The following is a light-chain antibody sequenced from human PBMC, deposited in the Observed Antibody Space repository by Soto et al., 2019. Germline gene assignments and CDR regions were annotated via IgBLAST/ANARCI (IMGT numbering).Light chain of an antibody. V-gene: IGKV1-39*01. Sequence: DIQMTQSPSSLSASVGDRVTITCRASQSMSNYLNWYQQKPGKAPKLLIYTASTLQRGVPSRFSSSGSGTDFTLTISNLQPEDFATFYCLQSYSTPPTCGPGTKVDI. CDR2: TAS. J-gene: IGKJ3*01. CDR1: QSMSNY. CDR3: LQSYSTPPT.